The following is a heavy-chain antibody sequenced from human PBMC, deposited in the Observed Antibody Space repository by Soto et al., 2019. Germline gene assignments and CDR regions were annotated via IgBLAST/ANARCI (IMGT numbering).Heavy chain of an antibody. CDR3: ASAQIYGGYVKDY. CDR1: GFTFSDYY. Sequence: GGSLRLSCAASGFTFSDYYMSWIRQAPGKGLELVSFISSSGSTIYYADSVKGRFTISRDNAKNSLYLQMNSLRAEDTAVYYCASAQIYGGYVKDYWGQGTLVTVSS. J-gene: IGHJ4*02. V-gene: IGHV3-11*01. D-gene: IGHD5-12*01. CDR2: ISSSGSTI.